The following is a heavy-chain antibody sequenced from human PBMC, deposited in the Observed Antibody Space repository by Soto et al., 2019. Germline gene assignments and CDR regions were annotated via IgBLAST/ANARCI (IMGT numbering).Heavy chain of an antibody. D-gene: IGHD2-15*01. CDR2: ISGSGATP. V-gene: IGHV3-23*01. Sequence: EVQLSESGGGLVQPGGSLRLSCAASGFTFSNYAMAWFRQGPGKGLEWVSGISGSGATPYYADSVKGRFTISRDNSQTTLYLQMNSLRDEDTAVYYCARYIGGYSDYWGQGTLVNVSS. CDR1: GFTFSNYA. CDR3: ARYIGGYSDY. J-gene: IGHJ4*02.